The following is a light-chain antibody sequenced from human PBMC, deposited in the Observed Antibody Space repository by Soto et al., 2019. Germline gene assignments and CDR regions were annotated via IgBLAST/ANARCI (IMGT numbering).Light chain of an antibody. Sequence: EIVLTQSPVTLSLSPGERATLSCRASQSISTNLAWYQQKPGQAPRLLIYDASTRATGIPARFSGSGSGTEFTLTISSLLSEDFAVYSCQQYNNWPKWTFGQGTKVDIK. CDR1: QSISTN. J-gene: IGKJ1*01. CDR2: DAS. V-gene: IGKV3D-15*01. CDR3: QQYNNWPKWT.